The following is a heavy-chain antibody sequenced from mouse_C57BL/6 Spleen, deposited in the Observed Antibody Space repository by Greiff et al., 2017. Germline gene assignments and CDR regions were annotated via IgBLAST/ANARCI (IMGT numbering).Heavy chain of an antibody. D-gene: IGHD4-1*01. J-gene: IGHJ2*01. CDR2: INPSTGGT. CDR3: SRSGAGTADY. Sequence: EVQLQQSGAELVKPGASVKISCKASGYAFSSYYMNWVKQSPEKSLEWIGEINPSTGGTTYNQKFKGKATLTVDKSSSTAYMQLKSLTSGDSAVYYWSRSGAGTADYWGQGTTLTVSS. CDR1: GYAFSSYY. V-gene: IGHV1-42*01.